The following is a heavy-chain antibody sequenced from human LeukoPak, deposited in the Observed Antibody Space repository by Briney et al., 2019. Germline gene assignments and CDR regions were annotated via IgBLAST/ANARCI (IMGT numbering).Heavy chain of an antibody. CDR1: GGSFSGYY. J-gene: IGHJ4*02. V-gene: IGHV4-34*01. D-gene: IGHD5-18*01. CDR2: INHSGST. CDR3: ARGSSGYSSRIFDY. Sequence: SETLSLTCAVYGGSFSGYYWSWIRQPPGKGLEWIGEINHSGSTNYNPSLKSRVTISVDTSKNQFSLKLSSVTAADTAVYYCARGSSGYSSRIFDYWGQGTLVTVSS.